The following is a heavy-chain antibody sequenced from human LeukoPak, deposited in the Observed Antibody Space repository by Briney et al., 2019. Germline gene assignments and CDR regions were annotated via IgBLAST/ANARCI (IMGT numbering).Heavy chain of an antibody. CDR1: GFTFSSYG. CDR3: ARAQLEYCSTTSCYVFDS. V-gene: IGHV3-30*19. Sequence: GGSLRLSCAASGFTFSSYGMHWARQAPGKGLEWVAVISFDGSDKYYADSVKGRFTISTDISKNTLYLEMNSLRADDTAMYYCARAQLEYCSTTSCYVFDSWGQGTLVTVSS. D-gene: IGHD2-2*01. CDR2: ISFDGSDK. J-gene: IGHJ4*02.